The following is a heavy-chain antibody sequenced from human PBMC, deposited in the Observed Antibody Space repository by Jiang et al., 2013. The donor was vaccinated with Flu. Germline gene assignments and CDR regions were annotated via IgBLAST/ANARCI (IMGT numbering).Heavy chain of an antibody. CDR3: TRGRQLGH. J-gene: IGHJ1*01. CDR1: GFSFSDHY. D-gene: IGHD6-6*01. V-gene: IGHV3-72*01. Sequence: VQLVESGGGLVQPGGSLRLSCAASGFSFSDHYMDWVRQAPGKGLEWVGRSRNKANNFSTEYAPSVKGRFTISRDDSNNSLYLKMNSLKTEDTAVYYCTRGRQLGHWGQGTLVTV. CDR2: SRNKANNFST.